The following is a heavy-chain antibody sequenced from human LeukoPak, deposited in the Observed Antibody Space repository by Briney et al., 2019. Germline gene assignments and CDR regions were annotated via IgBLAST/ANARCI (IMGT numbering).Heavy chain of an antibody. CDR2: INHGGTT. D-gene: IGHD3-9*01. J-gene: IGHJ5*02. Sequence: SETLSLTCGVYGGSLRGYYWSWIRQPPGKGLEWNGEINHGGTTTYTPPTKSRVTLSVDTSRNEVSLKLSSVTAADTAVYYCARSLRYDIMIGYDFDPWGQGTLVTVAS. CDR1: GGSLRGYY. V-gene: IGHV4-34*01. CDR3: ARSLRYDIMIGYDFDP.